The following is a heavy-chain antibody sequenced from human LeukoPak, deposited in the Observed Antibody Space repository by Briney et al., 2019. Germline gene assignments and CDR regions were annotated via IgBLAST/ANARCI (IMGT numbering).Heavy chain of an antibody. CDR1: GFTFSYYW. Sequence: GGSLRLSCAASGFTFSYYWMNWVRQAPGKGLEWVANINQDGSEKVYVDSVKGRFTISRDNSKNTLYLQMNSLRAEDTAVYYCAKDRDMTTDYGMDVWGKGTTVTVSS. CDR2: INQDGSEK. J-gene: IGHJ6*04. D-gene: IGHD4-17*01. V-gene: IGHV3-7*01. CDR3: AKDRDMTTDYGMDV.